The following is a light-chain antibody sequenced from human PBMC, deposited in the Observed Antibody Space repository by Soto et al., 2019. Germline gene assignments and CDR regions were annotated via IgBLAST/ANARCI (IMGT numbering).Light chain of an antibody. V-gene: IGLV2-14*01. Sequence: HPASVSWSPGHVITISCTGTSSDVGFYNYVSWYQQQHPGKAPKLMIYEVDNRPSGVSIRFSGSKSGNTASLTISGPQAEDEADYYCSSYAHGRPYVFGTGTRSPS. CDR1: SSDVGFYNY. CDR3: SSYAHGRPYV. J-gene: IGLJ1*01. CDR2: EVD.